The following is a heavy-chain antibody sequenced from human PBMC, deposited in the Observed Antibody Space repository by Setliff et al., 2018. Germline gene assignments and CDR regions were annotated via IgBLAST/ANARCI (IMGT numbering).Heavy chain of an antibody. CDR1: GNRFTDYN. V-gene: IGHV1-2*02. J-gene: IGHJ5*02. CDR3: VRSGKFGMRFWFDQ. CDR2: INPNSGDT. D-gene: IGHD1-26*01. Sequence: ASVKVSCKASGNRFTDYNLHWVRQAPGQGLEWMGWINPNSGDTHTAQKFQGRVTMTRDTSINTAYMELSSLTSGNTAFYYCVRSGKFGMRFWFDQWGQGTRVTV.